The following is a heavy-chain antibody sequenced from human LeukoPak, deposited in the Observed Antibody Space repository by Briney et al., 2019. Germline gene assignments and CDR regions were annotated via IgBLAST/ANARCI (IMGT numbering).Heavy chain of an antibody. CDR1: GGSISSYY. CDR3: ARDISSGAYCSGGSCRPYYYYMDV. Sequence: PSETPSLTCTVSGGSISSYYWSWIRQPAGKGLEWIGRIYTSGSTNYNPSLKSRVTISVDKSKNQFSLKLSSVTAADTAVYYCARDISSGAYCSGGSCRPYYYYMDVWGKGTTVTVSS. CDR2: IYTSGST. V-gene: IGHV4-4*07. J-gene: IGHJ6*03. D-gene: IGHD2-15*01.